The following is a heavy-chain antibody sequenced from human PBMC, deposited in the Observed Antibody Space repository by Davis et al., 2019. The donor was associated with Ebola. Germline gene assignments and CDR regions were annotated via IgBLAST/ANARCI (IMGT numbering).Heavy chain of an antibody. CDR1: GGSVNSGSYY. J-gene: IGHJ6*03. D-gene: IGHD3-3*01. Sequence: PSETLSLTCTVSGGSVNSGSYYWSWIRQPPGKGLEWIGYLYTNGSTRYNPSLKSRVTIPPDTSKNQFSLKLTSVTAADTAVYYCARGGNSLEWLSYYYYIDVWGKGTTVTVSS. CDR3: ARGGNSLEWLSYYYYIDV. V-gene: IGHV4-61*01. CDR2: LYTNGST.